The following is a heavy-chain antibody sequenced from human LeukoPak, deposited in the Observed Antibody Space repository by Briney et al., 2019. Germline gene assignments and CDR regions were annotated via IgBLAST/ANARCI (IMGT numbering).Heavy chain of an antibody. CDR3: ARVLETGYPRRWFDP. CDR2: IIPILGTA. J-gene: IGHJ5*02. Sequence: SVKVSCKASGGTFSSYAISWVRQAPGQGLEWMGGIIPILGTANYAQKFQGRVTITADKSTSTAYMELSSLRSEDTAVYYCARVLETGYPRRWFDPWGQGTLVTVSS. CDR1: GGTFSSYA. D-gene: IGHD3-9*01. V-gene: IGHV1-69*06.